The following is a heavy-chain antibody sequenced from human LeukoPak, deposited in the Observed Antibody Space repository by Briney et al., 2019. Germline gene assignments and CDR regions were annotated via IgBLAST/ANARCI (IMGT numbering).Heavy chain of an antibody. D-gene: IGHD3-22*01. CDR3: ASLLRHYYDST. CDR2: IYSGGST. CDR1: GFTASSSY. J-gene: IGHJ5*02. Sequence: GGSLRLSCAASGFTASSSYMSWVRQAPGKGPVWVSVIYSGGSTYYADSVKGRFTISRDNSKNSLYLQMNSLRAEDTAVYYCASLLRHYYDSTWGQGTLVTVSS. V-gene: IGHV3-53*01.